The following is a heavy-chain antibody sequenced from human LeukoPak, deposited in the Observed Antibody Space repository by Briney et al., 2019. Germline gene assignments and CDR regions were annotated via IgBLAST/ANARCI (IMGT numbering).Heavy chain of an antibody. V-gene: IGHV3-21*01. Sequence: GGSLRLSCAASGFTFSSYSMNWVRQAPGKGLEWVSSISSSSSYIYYADSVKGRFTISRDNAKNSLYLQMNSLRAEDTAVYYCASEGARGSYFDYWGQGTLVTVSS. CDR3: ASEGARGSYFDY. D-gene: IGHD1-26*01. CDR2: ISSSSSYI. CDR1: GFTFSSYS. J-gene: IGHJ4*02.